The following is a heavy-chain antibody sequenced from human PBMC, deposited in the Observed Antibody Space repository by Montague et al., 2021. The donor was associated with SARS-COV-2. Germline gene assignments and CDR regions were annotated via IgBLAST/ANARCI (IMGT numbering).Heavy chain of an antibody. Sequence: SETLSLTCTVSGDSVSSSSYYWGWIRQPPGKGLEWIGSIYYTGSTYYNPSLRSRVTISVDTSKNQFSLKLSSVTAADTAVYYCARHITGSGNAFDIWGQGTMVTVSS. J-gene: IGHJ3*02. CDR1: GDSVSSSSYY. V-gene: IGHV4-39*01. CDR3: ARHITGSGNAFDI. CDR2: IYYTGST. D-gene: IGHD3-10*01.